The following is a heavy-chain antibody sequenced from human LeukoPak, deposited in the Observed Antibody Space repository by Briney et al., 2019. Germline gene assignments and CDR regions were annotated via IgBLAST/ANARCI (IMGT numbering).Heavy chain of an antibody. J-gene: IGHJ4*02. CDR3: ASLTAGPTVTIPLFDY. Sequence: PSETLSLTCTVSGGSISSDYFYWSWIRQPAGKGLEWIGRIYTSGSTNYNPSLKSRVTISVDTSKNQFSLKLSSVTAADTAVYYCASLTAGPTVTIPLFDYWGQGTLVTVSS. D-gene: IGHD4-17*01. CDR1: GGSISSDYFY. CDR2: IYTSGST. V-gene: IGHV4-61*02.